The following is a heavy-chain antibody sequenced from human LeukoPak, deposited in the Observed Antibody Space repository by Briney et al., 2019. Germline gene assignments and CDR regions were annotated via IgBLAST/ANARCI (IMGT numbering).Heavy chain of an antibody. Sequence: GGSLRLSCAPPGFTFCYYIIHWSSQAPGKGLQWVAVLSNAGTNKYYADSVKGRFSISRDNSKNTLYLQMNSLRAHATAVYYCARVEYSGYDFLQACYDGKQGWGQGTTVTVSS. CDR2: LSNAGTNK. J-gene: IGHJ6*02. CDR3: ARVEYSGYDFLQACYDGKQG. D-gene: IGHD5-12*01. V-gene: IGHV3-30-3*01. CDR1: GFTFCYYI.